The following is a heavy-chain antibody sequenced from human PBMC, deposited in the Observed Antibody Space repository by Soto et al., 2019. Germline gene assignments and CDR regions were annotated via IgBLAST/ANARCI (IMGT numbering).Heavy chain of an antibody. CDR3: ARDGYDLFNSPFDY. D-gene: IGHD1-20*01. V-gene: IGHV3-7*03. CDR1: GFSFSNYY. CDR2: IREDGGNM. Sequence: EVHLVESGGGLVQPGGSLRLSCVASGFSFSNYYMSWVRQLPGKGLDWVANIREDGGNMFYRDSVKGRFTISRDNSKNSLHLQMNGLRAEDTGVYYCARDGYDLFNSPFDYWGQGTLVAVSS. J-gene: IGHJ4*02.